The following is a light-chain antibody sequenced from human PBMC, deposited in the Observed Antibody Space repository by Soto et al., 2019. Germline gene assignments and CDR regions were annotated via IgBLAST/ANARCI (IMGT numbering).Light chain of an antibody. CDR3: QQAYGFPPFT. CDR2: AAS. V-gene: IGKV1-12*01. Sequence: DIQMTQSPSSVSASVGDRVTITCRASQGISSGLAWYQQKPGKAPKLLIYAASNLQSGVPSRFSGRGSGTDFPLTISSLQPEDFATYYCQQAYGFPPFTFGQGTKLEIK. J-gene: IGKJ2*01. CDR1: QGISSG.